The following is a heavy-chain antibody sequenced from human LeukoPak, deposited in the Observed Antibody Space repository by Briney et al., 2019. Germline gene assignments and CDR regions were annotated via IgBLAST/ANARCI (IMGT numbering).Heavy chain of an antibody. D-gene: IGHD2-15*01. CDR1: GFTFSSNG. Sequence: QPGGSLRLSCVVSGFTFSSNGMSWVRQAPGKGLEWVSATGGSGGTTAYADSVKGRFTISRDNSKNTLYLQMNSLRAEDTAVYYCARAPPCSGGSCYSGYFDCWGQGTLVTVSS. V-gene: IGHV3-23*01. J-gene: IGHJ4*02. CDR3: ARAPPCSGGSCYSGYFDC. CDR2: TGGSGGTT.